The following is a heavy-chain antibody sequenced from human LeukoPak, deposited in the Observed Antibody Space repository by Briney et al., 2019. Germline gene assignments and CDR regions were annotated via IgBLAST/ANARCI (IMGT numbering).Heavy chain of an antibody. V-gene: IGHV4-61*02. D-gene: IGHD2-21*01. CDR1: GGSISSGSYY. CDR2: IYTSGST. CDR3: ARDRGIVVAINPFDY. Sequence: SETLSLTCTVSGGSISSGSYYWSWIRQPAGKGLEWIGRIYTSGSTNYNPSLKSRVTISVDTSKNQFSLKLSSVTAADTAVYYCARDRGIVVAINPFDYWGQGTLVTVSS. J-gene: IGHJ4*02.